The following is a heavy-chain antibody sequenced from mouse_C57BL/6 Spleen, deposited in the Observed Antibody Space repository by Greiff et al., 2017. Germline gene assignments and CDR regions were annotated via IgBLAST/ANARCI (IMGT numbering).Heavy chain of an antibody. CDR3: SRDSTTIVYFDY. CDR2: ISDGGSYT. V-gene: IGHV5-4*01. Sequence: EVQVVESGGGLVKPGGSLKLSCAASGFTFSSYAMSWVRQTPEKRLEWVATISDGGSYTYYADNVKGRFPISRDNAKNTLYLQMSHLKSDDTAMYYCSRDSTTIVYFDYWGQGTPLTVSS. D-gene: IGHD2-12*01. J-gene: IGHJ2*01. CDR1: GFTFSSYA.